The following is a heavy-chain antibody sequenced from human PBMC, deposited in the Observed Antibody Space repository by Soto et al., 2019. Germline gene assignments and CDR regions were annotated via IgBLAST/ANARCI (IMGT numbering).Heavy chain of an antibody. J-gene: IGHJ6*02. CDR3: ARDQYYDFWSGYPYGMDV. CDR2: IYSGGST. Sequence: GGSLRLSCAASGFTVSSNYMSWVRQAPGKGLEWVSVIYSGGSTYYADSVKGRFTISRDNSKNTLYLQMNSLRAEDTAVYYCARDQYYDFWSGYPYGMDVWGQGTTVTVSS. CDR1: GFTVSSNY. V-gene: IGHV3-53*01. D-gene: IGHD3-3*01.